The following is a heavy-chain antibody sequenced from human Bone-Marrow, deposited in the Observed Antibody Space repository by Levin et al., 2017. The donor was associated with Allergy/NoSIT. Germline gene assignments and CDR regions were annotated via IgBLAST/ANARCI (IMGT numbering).Heavy chain of an antibody. Sequence: TTSETLSLTCTVSGGSVSSGSYYWSWIRQSPGKGLEWIGYIYYSGVTNYNPSLKSRVTISADTSKNQFSLRLSSVTAADTAVYYCARSGWERTRRAFDIWGQGTMVTVSS. V-gene: IGHV4-61*01. CDR2: IYYSGVT. J-gene: IGHJ3*02. CDR3: ARSGWERTRRAFDI. D-gene: IGHD1-26*01. CDR1: GGSVSSGSYY.